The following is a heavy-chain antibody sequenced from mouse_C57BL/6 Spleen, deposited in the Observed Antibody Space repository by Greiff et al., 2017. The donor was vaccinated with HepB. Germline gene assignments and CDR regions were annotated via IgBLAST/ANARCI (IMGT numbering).Heavy chain of an antibody. CDR1: GFTFSSYA. CDR3: AREMSHYGSLDY. Sequence: EVHLVESGGGLVKPGGSLKLSCAASGFTFSSYAMSWVRQTPEKRLEWVATISDGGSYTYYPDNVKGRFTISRDNAKNNLYLQMSHLKSEDTAMYYCAREMSHYGSLDYWGQGTTLTVSS. CDR2: ISDGGSYT. J-gene: IGHJ2*01. V-gene: IGHV5-4*01. D-gene: IGHD1-1*01.